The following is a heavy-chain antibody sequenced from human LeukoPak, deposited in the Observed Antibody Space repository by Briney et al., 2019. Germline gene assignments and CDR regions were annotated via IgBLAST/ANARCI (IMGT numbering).Heavy chain of an antibody. Sequence: GGSLRLSCAASGFTFSGSAMHWVRQASGKGLEWVGRITSKANSYATVYAASVKGRFTISRDDSKNTAYLQMSSLKTEDTAVYYCTRDGYNSAFDYWGQGTLVTVSS. D-gene: IGHD5-24*01. CDR2: ITSKANSYAT. CDR3: TRDGYNSAFDY. CDR1: GFTFSGSA. J-gene: IGHJ4*02. V-gene: IGHV3-73*01.